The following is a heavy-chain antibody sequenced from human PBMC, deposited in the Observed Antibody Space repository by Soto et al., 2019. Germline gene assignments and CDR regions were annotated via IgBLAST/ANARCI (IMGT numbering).Heavy chain of an antibody. J-gene: IGHJ4*02. Sequence: GSLRLSCAASGFTFSSYAMSWVRQAPGKGLEWVSAISGSGGSTYYADSVKGRFTISRDNSKNTLYLQMNSLRAEDTAVYYCAASYSSGWYGYWGQGTLVTVSS. CDR1: GFTFSSYA. D-gene: IGHD6-19*01. V-gene: IGHV3-23*01. CDR3: AASYSSGWYGY. CDR2: ISGSGGST.